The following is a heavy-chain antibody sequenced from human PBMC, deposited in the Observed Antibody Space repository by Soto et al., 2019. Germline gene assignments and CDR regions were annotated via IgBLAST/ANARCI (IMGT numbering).Heavy chain of an antibody. Sequence: GGSLRLSCAASGFTFDDYAMHWVRQPPGKGLEWVSGISWNSGALGYADSVKGRFTISRDNAKNSLYLELNSLRGEDTALYFCARGTCGGGDCYSHSFYMDVWGKGTTVTVSS. J-gene: IGHJ6*03. CDR1: GFTFDDYA. CDR2: ISWNSGAL. V-gene: IGHV3-9*01. CDR3: ARGTCGGGDCYSHSFYMDV. D-gene: IGHD2-21*02.